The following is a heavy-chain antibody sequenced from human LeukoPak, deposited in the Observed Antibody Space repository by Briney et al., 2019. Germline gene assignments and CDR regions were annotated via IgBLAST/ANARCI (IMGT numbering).Heavy chain of an antibody. CDR1: GGTFSSYA. J-gene: IGHJ4*02. CDR3: ARAYTSAWYNYLDY. V-gene: IGHV1-69*04. D-gene: IGHD6-19*01. CDR2: IIPILGVA. Sequence: GASVKVSCKASGGTFSSYAISWVRQAPGQGLEWMGRIIPILGVANYAQEFEDRVTITADKSTSTAYMELRSLRSDDTAVYYCARAYTSAWYNYLDYWGQGTLVTVSS.